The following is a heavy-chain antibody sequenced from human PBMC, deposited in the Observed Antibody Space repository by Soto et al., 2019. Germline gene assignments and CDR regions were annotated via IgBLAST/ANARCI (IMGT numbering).Heavy chain of an antibody. D-gene: IGHD2-21*01. Sequence: QVQLVQSGAEVKNPGASVRISCKTSGYSFTDYAILWMRQAPGQALEWLGWIAAGNGNTGFSQKFQGRVTVTRDTFATTAYMELTSLRSEDTAVYYCAKGSRMWTPDYWGQGTLVTVSS. CDR2: IAAGNGNT. V-gene: IGHV1-3*01. CDR3: AKGSRMWTPDY. CDR1: GYSFTDYA. J-gene: IGHJ4*02.